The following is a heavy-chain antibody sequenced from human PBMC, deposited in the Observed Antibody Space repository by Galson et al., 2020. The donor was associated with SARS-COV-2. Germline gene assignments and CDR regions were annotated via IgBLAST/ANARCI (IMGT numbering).Heavy chain of an antibody. CDR3: ANLPAEYSSSWYDSVAFDI. V-gene: IGHV3-9*01. D-gene: IGHD6-13*01. CDR1: GFTFDDYA. Sequence: GGSLRLSCAASGFTFDDYAMHWVRQAPGKGLEWVSGISWNSGSIGYADSVKGRFTISRDNAKNSLYLQMNSLRAEDTALYYCANLPAEYSSSWYDSVAFDICGQGTMVTVSS. J-gene: IGHJ3*02. CDR2: ISWNSGSI.